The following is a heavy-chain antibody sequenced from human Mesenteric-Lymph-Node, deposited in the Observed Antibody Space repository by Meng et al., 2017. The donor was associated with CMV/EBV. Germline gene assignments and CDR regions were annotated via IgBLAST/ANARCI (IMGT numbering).Heavy chain of an antibody. V-gene: IGHV3-53*01. Sequence: ATSGYTVNRKKMGWVRQGPGKGLEWVSVIFSGGNRYYSDSVRGRFTISRDNSRNTLYLQMSSLRAEDTAVYYCARDLDCTSTRCYGYWGQGTLVTVSS. D-gene: IGHD2-2*01. CDR3: ARDLDCTSTRCYGY. CDR2: IFSGGNR. J-gene: IGHJ4*02. CDR1: GYTVNRKK.